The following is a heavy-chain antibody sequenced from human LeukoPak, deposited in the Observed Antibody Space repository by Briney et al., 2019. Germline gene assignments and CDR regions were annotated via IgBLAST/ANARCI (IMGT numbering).Heavy chain of an antibody. J-gene: IGHJ5*02. CDR1: GGSISSGAYY. V-gene: IGHV4-61*02. CDR2: IYTSGST. CDR3: ARENQVYDILTGYHSGGWFDP. Sequence: SETLSLTCTVSGGSISSGAYYWSWIRQPAGKGLEWIGRIYTSGSTSYNPSLKSRVTISVDTSKNQFSLKLSSVTAADTAVYYCARENQVYDILTGYHSGGWFDPWGQGTLVTVSS. D-gene: IGHD3-9*01.